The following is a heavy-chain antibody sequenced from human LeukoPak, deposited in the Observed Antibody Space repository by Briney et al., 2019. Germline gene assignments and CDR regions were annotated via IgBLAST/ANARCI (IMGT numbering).Heavy chain of an antibody. CDR3: AELGITMIGGV. CDR2: MSSSTSTI. D-gene: IGHD3-10*02. V-gene: IGHV3-48*04. CDR1: GFTFGSYS. Sequence: AGGSLRLSCAASGFTFGSYSMNWVRQAPGKGLEWVSYMSSSTSTIYYADSVKGRFTISRDNAKNSLYLQMNSLRAEDTAVYYCAELGITMIGGVWGKGTTVIISS. J-gene: IGHJ6*04.